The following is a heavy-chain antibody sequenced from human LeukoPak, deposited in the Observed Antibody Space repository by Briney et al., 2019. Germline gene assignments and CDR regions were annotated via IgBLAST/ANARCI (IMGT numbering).Heavy chain of an antibody. Sequence: PGGSLRLSCAASGFTFSSYAMSWVRQAPGKGLEWVSAISGSGGSTYYADSVKGRFTISRDNSKNTLYLQMNSLRAEDTAVYYCAKDDERGLLWFGEEGGWFDPWGQGTLVTVSS. CDR3: AKDDERGLLWFGEEGGWFDP. CDR2: ISGSGGST. J-gene: IGHJ5*02. V-gene: IGHV3-23*01. D-gene: IGHD3-10*01. CDR1: GFTFSSYA.